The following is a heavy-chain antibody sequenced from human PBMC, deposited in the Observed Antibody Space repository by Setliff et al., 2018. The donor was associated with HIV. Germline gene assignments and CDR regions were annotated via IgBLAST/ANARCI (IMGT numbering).Heavy chain of an antibody. D-gene: IGHD3-10*01. CDR1: GGSFSGYY. CDR2: INHSGST. Sequence: SETLFLTCAVYGGSFSGYYWSWIRQPPGKGLEWIGEINHSGSTNYNPSLKSRVTISVDTSKNQFSLKLSSVTAADTAVYYCARRGSGLFHYYYYMGVWGKGTTVTVSS. V-gene: IGHV4-34*01. CDR3: ARRGSGLFHYYYYMGV. J-gene: IGHJ6*03.